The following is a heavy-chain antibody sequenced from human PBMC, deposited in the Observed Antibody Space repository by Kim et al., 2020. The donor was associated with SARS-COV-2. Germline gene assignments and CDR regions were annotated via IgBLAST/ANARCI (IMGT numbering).Heavy chain of an antibody. J-gene: IGHJ4*02. D-gene: IGHD6-13*01. V-gene: IGHV3-48*03. CDR1: GFTFSSYE. CDR3: ARGDSSSWYGKDDY. CDR2: ISSSGSTI. Sequence: GGSLRLSCAASGFTFSSYEMNWVRQAPGKGLEWVSYISSSGSTIYYADSVKGRFTISRDNAKNSLYLQMNSLRAEDTAVYYCARGDSSSWYGKDDYWGQGTLVTVSS.